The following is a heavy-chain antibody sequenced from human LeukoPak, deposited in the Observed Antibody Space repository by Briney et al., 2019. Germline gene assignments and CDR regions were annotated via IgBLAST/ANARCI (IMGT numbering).Heavy chain of an antibody. D-gene: IGHD1-1*01. CDR3: ARGTRQRRTYYYMDV. Sequence: SETLSLTCAVYGGSFSGYYWSWIRQPPGKGLEWIGEINHSGSTNYNPSLKSRVTISVDTSKNQFSLKLSSVTAADTAVYYCARGTRQRRTYYYMDVWGKGTTVTVSS. CDR1: GGSFSGYY. V-gene: IGHV4-34*01. CDR2: INHSGST. J-gene: IGHJ6*03.